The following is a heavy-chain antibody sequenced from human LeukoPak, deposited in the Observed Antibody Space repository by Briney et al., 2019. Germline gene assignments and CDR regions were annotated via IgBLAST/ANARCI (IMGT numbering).Heavy chain of an antibody. J-gene: IGHJ4*02. CDR2: ISYDGTNK. CDR3: ARVELYASGWYGSIDY. Sequence: GRSLRLSCAASGFTFSSYGMHWVRQAPGKGLDWVTVISYDGTNKYYTDSVRGRFTTSRDNSKNTLYLQMDSLRTEDTAVYYCARVELYASGWYGSIDYWGQGTLVAVSS. CDR1: GFTFSSYG. D-gene: IGHD6-19*01. V-gene: IGHV3-30*03.